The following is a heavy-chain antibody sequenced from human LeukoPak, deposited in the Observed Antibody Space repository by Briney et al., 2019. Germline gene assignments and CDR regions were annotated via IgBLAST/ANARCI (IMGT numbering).Heavy chain of an antibody. D-gene: IGHD6-19*01. CDR2: MNPNSGGT. CDR1: GYTFTAYY. V-gene: IGHV1-2*02. Sequence: GAAVKVSCTTSGYTFTAYYIHWLRQAPGQGLEWMGWMNPNSGGTKYAQTFQGRVALTRDTSISTAYLELSSLTSDDTAVYFCARQGSNSSGWYPVDDWGQGTLVTVSS. CDR3: ARQGSNSSGWYPVDD. J-gene: IGHJ4*02.